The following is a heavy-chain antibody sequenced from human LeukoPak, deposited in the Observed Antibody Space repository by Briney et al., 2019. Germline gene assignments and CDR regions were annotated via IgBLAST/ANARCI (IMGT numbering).Heavy chain of an antibody. Sequence: GGSLRLSCAASGFTFSTYWMSWVGQAPGKGGEGGAHIKQDGSEKYYVASVKGRFSISRDNAKHSLFLQMNTLRVDNTAVYYCAKDSLLTVVSPVAASWGQGTLVTVSS. CDR1: GFTFSTYW. D-gene: IGHD4-23*01. V-gene: IGHV3-7*01. CDR2: IKQDGSEK. J-gene: IGHJ5*02. CDR3: AKDSLLTVVSPVAAS.